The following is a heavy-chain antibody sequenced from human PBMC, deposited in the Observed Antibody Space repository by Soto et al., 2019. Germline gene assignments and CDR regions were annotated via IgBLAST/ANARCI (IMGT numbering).Heavy chain of an antibody. CDR3: GSDRDYYFDN. V-gene: IGHV1-18*01. CDR1: DYTFLSYG. J-gene: IGHJ4*02. CDR2: ISPYNGNT. Sequence: QVHLVQSGAEVKKPGASVKVSCKASDYTFLSYGISWVRQAPGHGLEWMGWISPYNGNTDYARKLQGRVTMTTDTSTSTVYMELRSLRSDDTAVYYCGSDRDYYFDNWGQGTRVTVSS. D-gene: IGHD3-10*01.